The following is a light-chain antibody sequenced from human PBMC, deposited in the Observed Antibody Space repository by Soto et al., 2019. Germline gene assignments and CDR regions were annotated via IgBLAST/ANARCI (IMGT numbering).Light chain of an antibody. CDR3: HQYDKAPQT. J-gene: IGKJ2*01. Sequence: EIVLTQSPGTLSLSPGERATLSCRASQYMTRTYIGWYQQKPGQAPRLLIYAESNRATGIPDKFSGSGSGTDYSLNITILEPEDSAVYYCHQYDKAPQTFGQGTKVEIK. CDR2: AES. V-gene: IGKV3-20*01. CDR1: QYMTRTY.